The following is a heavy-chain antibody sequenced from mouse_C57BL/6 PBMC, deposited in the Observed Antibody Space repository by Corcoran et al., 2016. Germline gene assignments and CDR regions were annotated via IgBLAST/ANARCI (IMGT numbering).Heavy chain of an antibody. V-gene: IGHV1-9*01. CDR1: GYTFTGYW. J-gene: IGHJ2*01. D-gene: IGHD1-1*01. Sequence: QVQLQQSGAELMKPGASVKLSCKATGYTFTGYWIEWVKQRPGHGLEWIGEILPGSGSTNYNEKFKGKATFTADTSSNTAYMQLSSLTTEDSAIYYCAKNEDLYGSSLYYFDYWGQGTTLTVSS. CDR2: ILPGSGST. CDR3: AKNEDLYGSSLYYFDY.